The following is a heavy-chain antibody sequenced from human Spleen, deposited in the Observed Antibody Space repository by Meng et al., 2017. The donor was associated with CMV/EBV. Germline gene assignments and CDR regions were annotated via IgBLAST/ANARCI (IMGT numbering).Heavy chain of an antibody. J-gene: IGHJ3*02. D-gene: IGHD3-3*01. V-gene: IGHV3-48*03. CDR3: ARMQTWRFLEWLSDAFDM. Sequence: GGSLRLSCAASGFTFSSYEMDWVRQAPGKGLEWVSYINSGGGAFYYADSVKGRFTISRDNAKNSLYLHMNSLRAEDTAVYYCARMQTWRFLEWLSDAFDMWGQGTMVTVSS. CDR1: GFTFSSYE. CDR2: INSGGGAF.